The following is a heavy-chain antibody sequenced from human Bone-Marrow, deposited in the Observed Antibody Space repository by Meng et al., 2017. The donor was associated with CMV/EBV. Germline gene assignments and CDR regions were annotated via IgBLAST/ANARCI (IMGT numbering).Heavy chain of an antibody. Sequence: CAASGLPLCPYALHWVPQAPGKGLEWVAIISDDGSPKYYADSVKGRFTISRDNSKNTLYLEMNSLTAEDTAVYYCAKDLSGYGGYDYWGQGTLVTVSS. CDR2: ISDDGSPK. D-gene: IGHD3-22*01. J-gene: IGHJ4*02. CDR1: GLPLCPYA. CDR3: AKDLSGYGGYDY. V-gene: IGHV3-30-3*01.